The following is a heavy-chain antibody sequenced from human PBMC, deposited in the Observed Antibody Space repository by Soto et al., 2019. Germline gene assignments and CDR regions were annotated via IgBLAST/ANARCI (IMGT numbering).Heavy chain of an antibody. CDR2: INHSGST. D-gene: IGHD2-15*01. CDR3: TRGKTYCSGGSCYEQFDY. CDR1: GGSFSGYY. Sequence: SETLSLTCAVHGGSFSGYYWSWSWIRQPPGKGLEWIGEINHSGSTNYNPSLTSRVTMSVDTSKNQFSLKLSSVTAADTAVYYCTRGKTYCSGGSCYEQFDYWGQGALVTVSS. J-gene: IGHJ4*02. V-gene: IGHV4-34*01.